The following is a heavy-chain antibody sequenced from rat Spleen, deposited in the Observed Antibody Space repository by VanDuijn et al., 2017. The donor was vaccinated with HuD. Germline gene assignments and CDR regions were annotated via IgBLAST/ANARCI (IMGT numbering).Heavy chain of an antibody. CDR3: TRGLSMSSTNYYYALFAY. CDR1: GYSITSNY. CDR2: IHYSCRT. D-gene: IGHD1-6*01. V-gene: IGHV3-1*01. J-gene: IGHJ3*01. Sequence: EVQLQESGPGLVKPSQSLSLTCSVTGYSITSNYWGWIRKFPGNKMEWMGYIHYSCRTSYNPSLKSRIPINRDTSKNQFFLQLNSVTTEDTATYYCTRGLSMSSTNYYYALFAYWGQGTLVTVSS.